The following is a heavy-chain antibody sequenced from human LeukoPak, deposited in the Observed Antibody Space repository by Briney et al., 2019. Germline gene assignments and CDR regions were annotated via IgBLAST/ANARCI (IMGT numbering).Heavy chain of an antibody. J-gene: IGHJ5*02. V-gene: IGHV4-34*01. CDR1: GGSFSGYY. Sequence: SETLSLTCAVYGGSFSGYYWSWIRQPPGKGLEWIGEINHSGSTNYNPPLKSRVTISVDTSKNQFSLKLSSVTAADTAVYYCARGCGNLDLNWFDPWGQGTLVTVSS. D-gene: IGHD6-25*01. CDR3: ARGCGNLDLNWFDP. CDR2: INHSGST.